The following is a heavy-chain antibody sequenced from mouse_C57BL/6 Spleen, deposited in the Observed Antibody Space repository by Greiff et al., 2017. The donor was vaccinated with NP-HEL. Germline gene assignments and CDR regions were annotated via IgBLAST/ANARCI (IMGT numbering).Heavy chain of an antibody. J-gene: IGHJ3*01. Sequence: LQESGPGLVKPSQSLSLTCSVTGYSITSGYYWNWIRQFPGNKLEWMGYISYDGSHNYNPSLKNRISITRDTSKNQFFLKLNSVTTEDTATYYCARGPITFAYWGQGTLVTVSA. V-gene: IGHV3-6*01. D-gene: IGHD1-3*01. CDR3: ARGPITFAY. CDR1: GYSITSGYY. CDR2: ISYDGSH.